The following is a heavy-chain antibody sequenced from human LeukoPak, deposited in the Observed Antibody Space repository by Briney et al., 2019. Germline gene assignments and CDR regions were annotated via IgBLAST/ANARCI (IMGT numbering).Heavy chain of an antibody. V-gene: IGHV3-21*01. J-gene: IGHJ5*02. CDR3: ARVGYSSSWYNWFDP. Sequence: GGSLRLSCVASGFTFSRYSMNWVRQAPGKGLEWVSSISTSSDYIYYADSVKGRFTISRDNAKNSLYVEMNSLRAEDTAVYYCARVGYSSSWYNWFDPWGQGTLVTVSS. CDR1: GFTFSRYS. D-gene: IGHD6-13*01. CDR2: ISTSSDYI.